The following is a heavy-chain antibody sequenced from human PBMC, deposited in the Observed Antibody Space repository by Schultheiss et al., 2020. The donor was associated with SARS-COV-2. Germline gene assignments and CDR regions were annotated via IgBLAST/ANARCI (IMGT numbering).Heavy chain of an antibody. Sequence: GGSLRLSCAASGFTVSSNYMSWVRQAPGKGLEWVSAISGSGGNTNYADSVQGRFTISRDNSKNTLYLQMNSLRAEDTAVYYCAKDGYSYVFGYWGQGTLVTVSS. V-gene: IGHV3-23*01. CDR2: ISGSGGNT. D-gene: IGHD5-18*01. CDR3: AKDGYSYVFGY. CDR1: GFTVSSNY. J-gene: IGHJ4*02.